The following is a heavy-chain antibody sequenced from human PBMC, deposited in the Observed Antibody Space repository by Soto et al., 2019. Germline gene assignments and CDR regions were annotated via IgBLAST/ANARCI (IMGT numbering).Heavy chain of an antibody. Sequence: PGGSLRLSCAASGFTFSSYWMHWVRQAPGKGLVWVSRIQGDGSTTTYADSVKGRFTISRDNAKSTLYLQMNSLRAEDTAVYYCARIKASPFYYYYYGMDVWGQGTTVTVSS. CDR1: GFTFSSYW. J-gene: IGHJ6*02. CDR2: IQGDGSTT. V-gene: IGHV3-74*01. CDR3: ARIKASPFYYYYYGMDV.